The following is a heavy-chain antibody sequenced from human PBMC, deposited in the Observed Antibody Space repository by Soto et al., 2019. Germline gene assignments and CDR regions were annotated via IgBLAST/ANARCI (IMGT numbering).Heavy chain of an antibody. Sequence: ESGGGVVQPGRSLRLSCAASGFTFRSYDMHWVRQAPGKGLEWVALISSDGSNQYYADSVKGRFTISRDNSKDTVYLQMNSLRAEDTALYYCAKVTYAMDVWGQGTTVTVSS. V-gene: IGHV3-30*18. J-gene: IGHJ6*02. CDR2: ISSDGSNQ. CDR3: AKVTYAMDV. CDR1: GFTFRSYD.